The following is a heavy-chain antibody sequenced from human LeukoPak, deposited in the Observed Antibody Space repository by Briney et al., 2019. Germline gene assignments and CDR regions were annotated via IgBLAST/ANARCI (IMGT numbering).Heavy chain of an antibody. J-gene: IGHJ4*02. Sequence: GGSLRLSCAASGFTFSSYAMSWVRQAPGKGLEWVSATSGPGGSRDYADSVKGRFTISRDNSKNTLYLQMNSLRAEDTAIYYCAKKVGLVSAPLYYFDLWGQGTLVTVSS. CDR1: GFTFSSYA. CDR3: AKKVGLVSAPLYYFDL. CDR2: TSGPGGSR. D-gene: IGHD6-6*01. V-gene: IGHV3-23*01.